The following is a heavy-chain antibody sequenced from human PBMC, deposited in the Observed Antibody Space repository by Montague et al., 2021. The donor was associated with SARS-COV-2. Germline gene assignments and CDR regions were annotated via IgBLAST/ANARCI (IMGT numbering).Heavy chain of an antibody. CDR1: GFTFRNYA. Sequence: SLRLSCAASGFTFRNYAMIWVRQAPGKGLEWVPGISGSADITYYADSVKGRFTISRDNSKNTLYLQMSSLRAGDTAVYYCAKDREVATGGPYYFDYWGQGTLVTVSS. V-gene: IGHV3-23*01. D-gene: IGHD5-24*01. CDR2: ISGSADIT. CDR3: AKDREVATGGPYYFDY. J-gene: IGHJ4*02.